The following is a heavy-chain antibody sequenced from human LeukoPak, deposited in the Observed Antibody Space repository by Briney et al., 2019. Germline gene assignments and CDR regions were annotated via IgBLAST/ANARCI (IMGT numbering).Heavy chain of an antibody. CDR1: GYTFTSYG. CDR3: ARGPNYCSSTSCYLRGMDV. J-gene: IGHJ6*02. Sequence: ASVKVSCKASGYTFTSYGISWVRQAPGQGLEWMGWISAYNGNTNYAQKLQGRVTMTTDTSTSTAYMELRSLRSDDTAVYYCARGPNYCSSTSCYLRGMDVRGQGTTVTVSS. CDR2: ISAYNGNT. V-gene: IGHV1-18*01. D-gene: IGHD2-2*01.